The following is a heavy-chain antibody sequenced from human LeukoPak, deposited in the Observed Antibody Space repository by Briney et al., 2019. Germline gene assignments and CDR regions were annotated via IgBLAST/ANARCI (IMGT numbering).Heavy chain of an antibody. CDR3: ARASLGYCSSTSCYASWYFDL. D-gene: IGHD2-2*01. V-gene: IGHV4-31*03. J-gene: IGHJ2*01. CDR1: GVSISSSGYC. CDR2: TYYSGST. Sequence: SETLSLTCTVSGVSISSSGYCWTWIRQFPGRGLEWIGSTYYSGSTSYSPSLRSRLTISVDTSENQFSLRLSSVTAADTAVYYCARASLGYCSSTSCYASWYFDLWGRGTLVTVSS.